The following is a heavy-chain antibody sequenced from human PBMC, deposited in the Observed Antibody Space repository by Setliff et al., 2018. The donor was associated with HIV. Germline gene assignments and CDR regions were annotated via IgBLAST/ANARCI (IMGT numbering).Heavy chain of an antibody. CDR1: AVSIGGYS. V-gene: IGHV4-4*09. Sequence: SETLSLTCTVSAVSIGGYSWSWIRQSPGKGLEWIGSIYSTDTTNHNPSLESRVTISVDKSKNQFSLKLHSVTAADTAVYYCASGEDSGTYGEPYDSWGQGALVTVSS. CDR3: ASGEDSGTYGEPYDS. CDR2: IYSTDTT. J-gene: IGHJ4*02. D-gene: IGHD1-26*01.